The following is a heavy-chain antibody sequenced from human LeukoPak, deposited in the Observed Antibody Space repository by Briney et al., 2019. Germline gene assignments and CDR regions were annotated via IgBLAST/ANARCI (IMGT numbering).Heavy chain of an antibody. CDR3: ARIFGVGGSRSYGAFDI. J-gene: IGHJ3*02. CDR2: IYYSGST. CDR1: GGSISSSSYY. Sequence: SETLSLTCTVSGGSISSSSYYWGWIRQPPGKGLEWIGSIYYSGSTYYNPSLKSRVTISVDTSKNQFSLKLSSVTAADTAVYYCARIFGVGGSRSYGAFDIWGQGTMVTVSS. V-gene: IGHV4-39*01. D-gene: IGHD3-10*01.